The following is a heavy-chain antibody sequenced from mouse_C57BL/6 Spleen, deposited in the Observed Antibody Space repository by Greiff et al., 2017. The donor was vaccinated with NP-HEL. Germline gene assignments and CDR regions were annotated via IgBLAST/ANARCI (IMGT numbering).Heavy chain of an antibody. Sequence: EVKLMESGPGLVKPSQSLSLTCSVTGYSITSGYYWNWIRQFPGNKLEWMGYISYDGSNNYNPSLKNRISITRDTSKNQFFLKLNSVTTEDTATYYCAIYAGYYPVAYWGQGTLVTVSA. D-gene: IGHD2-3*01. V-gene: IGHV3-6*01. CDR1: GYSITSGYY. CDR3: AIYAGYYPVAY. J-gene: IGHJ3*01. CDR2: ISYDGSN.